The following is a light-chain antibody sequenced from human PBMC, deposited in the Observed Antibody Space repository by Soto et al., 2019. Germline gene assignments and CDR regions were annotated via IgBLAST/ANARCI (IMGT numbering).Light chain of an antibody. J-gene: IGKJ1*01. Sequence: RVMTRAPATLSVSPGERATLSCRASQNIYSNVAWYQQRPGQAPRLLIYRASTRATGIPARFTGSGSGTEFTLTISSLQSEDFAVYFCQQYNNWPPWTSGQGTKVDI. CDR1: QNIYSN. V-gene: IGKV3-15*01. CDR3: QQYNNWPPWT. CDR2: RAS.